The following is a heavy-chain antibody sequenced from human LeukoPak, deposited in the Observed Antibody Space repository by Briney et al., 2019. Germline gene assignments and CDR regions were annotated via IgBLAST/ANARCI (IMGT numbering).Heavy chain of an antibody. CDR3: ARAAPEWSLLKFSVGFDP. D-gene: IGHD3-22*01. Sequence: SETLSLTCTVSGGSTSSGGYYWSWIRQHPGKGLEWIGYIYYSGSTYYNPSLKSRVTISVDTSKNQFSLKLSSVTAADTAVYYCARAAPEWSLLKFSVGFDPWGQGTLVTVSS. CDR1: GGSTSSGGYY. J-gene: IGHJ5*02. CDR2: IYYSGST. V-gene: IGHV4-31*03.